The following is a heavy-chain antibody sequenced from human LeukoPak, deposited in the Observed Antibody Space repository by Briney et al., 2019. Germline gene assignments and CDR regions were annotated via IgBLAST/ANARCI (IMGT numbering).Heavy chain of an antibody. CDR1: GYTFTGYY. CDR3: ARDLTLYGGNSLD. J-gene: IGHJ4*02. CDR2: INPNSGGT. V-gene: IGHV1-2*02. Sequence: ASVKVSCKASGYTFTGYYMHWVRQAPGQGLEWMGWINPNSGGTNYAQKFQGRVTMTRDTSISTAYMELSRLRSDDTAAYYCARDLTLYGGNSLDWGQGTLVTVSS. D-gene: IGHD4-23*01.